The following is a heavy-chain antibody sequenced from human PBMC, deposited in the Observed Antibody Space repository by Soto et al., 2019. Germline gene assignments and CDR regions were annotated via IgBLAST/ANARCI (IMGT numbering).Heavy chain of an antibody. CDR3: ARGTYFDFWSGSYYCDY. J-gene: IGHJ4*01. CDR2: INAGNGNT. CDR1: GFTFTKYA. Sequence: GASVKVSCKASGFTFTKYAMHWVRQAPGQSLEWMGWINAGNGNTKYSQRFQGRVTITRDTSASTAYMELSSLRSEDTAVYYCARGTYFDFWSGSYYCDYWGHGALVTVSS. V-gene: IGHV1-3*01. D-gene: IGHD3-3*01.